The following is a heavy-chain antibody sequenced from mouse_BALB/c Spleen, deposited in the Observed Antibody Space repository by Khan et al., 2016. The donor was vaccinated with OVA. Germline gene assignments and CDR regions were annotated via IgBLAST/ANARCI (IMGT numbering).Heavy chain of an antibody. D-gene: IGHD2-2*01. CDR2: ISSSDST. Sequence: VQLQQSGPSLVKPSQTLSLTCSVTGDSITSGYWNWIRKFPGNKLEYMGYISSSDSTFYNPSLKSRISITRDTSKNQYYLQLNSVTTEDTAPYYGARWNCGYDGYFDYWGQGTPPTVPS. V-gene: IGHV3-8*02. J-gene: IGHJ2*01. CDR3: ARWNCGYDGYFDY. CDR1: GDSITSGY.